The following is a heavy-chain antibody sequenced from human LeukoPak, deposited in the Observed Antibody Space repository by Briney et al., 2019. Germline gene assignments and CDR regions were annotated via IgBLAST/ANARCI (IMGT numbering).Heavy chain of an antibody. Sequence: PSETLSLTCTVSGGSISSSSYYWGWIRQPPGKGLEWIGSIYYSGSTYYNPSLKSRVTISVDTSKNQFSLKLSSVTAADTAVYYCARGFQWKTFDYWGQGTLVTVSS. CDR2: IYYSGST. D-gene: IGHD6-19*01. J-gene: IGHJ4*02. CDR3: ARGFQWKTFDY. CDR1: GGSISSSSYY. V-gene: IGHV4-39*01.